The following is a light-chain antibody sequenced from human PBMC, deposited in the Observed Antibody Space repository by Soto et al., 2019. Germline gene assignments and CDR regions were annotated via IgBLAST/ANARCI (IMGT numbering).Light chain of an antibody. CDR1: QSISGW. Sequence: DIQRTQSPPTLSASVGDRVPITCRASQSISGWLAWYQQKPWKAHKLLIYDASNLEGGVPSRFSGTGSGTEFTLTISNLEPEDFAVYYCQQHSHWPTWTFGQGTKVDIK. J-gene: IGKJ1*01. CDR3: QQHSHWPTWT. CDR2: DAS. V-gene: IGKV1-5*01.